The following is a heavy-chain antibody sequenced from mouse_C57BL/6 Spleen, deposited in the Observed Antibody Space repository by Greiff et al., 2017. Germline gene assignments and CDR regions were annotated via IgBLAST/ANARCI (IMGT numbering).Heavy chain of an antibody. CDR2: IDPSDSYT. Sequence: QVQLQQPGAELVMPGASVKLSCKASGYTFTSYWMHWVKQRPGQGLEWIGEIDPSDSYTNYNQKFKGKSTLTVDKSSSTAYMQLSSLTSEDSAVYYCARSRLEDAMDHLGQGTSVTVSS. CDR1: GYTFTSYW. CDR3: ARSRLEDAMDH. D-gene: IGHD3-2*02. J-gene: IGHJ4*01. V-gene: IGHV1-69*01.